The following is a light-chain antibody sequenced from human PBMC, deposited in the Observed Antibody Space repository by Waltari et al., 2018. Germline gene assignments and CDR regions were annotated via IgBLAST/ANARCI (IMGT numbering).Light chain of an antibody. V-gene: IGKV3-15*01. CDR1: QTVNAN. J-gene: IGKJ2*02. Sequence: EIVMTQSPATLYVSPGERATLSCRASQTVNANLPWYQRTPGQAPRLLIYDASKRATGIPARFSGSGSGTDFTLTISSLQSEDFGIYYCHHYNTWPPGTFGQGTKLDNK. CDR2: DAS. CDR3: HHYNTWPPGT.